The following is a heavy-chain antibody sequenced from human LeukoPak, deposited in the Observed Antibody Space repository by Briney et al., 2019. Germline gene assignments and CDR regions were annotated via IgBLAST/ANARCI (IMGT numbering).Heavy chain of an antibody. CDR2: ISWNSGSI. D-gene: IGHD2-2*01. V-gene: IGHV3-9*01. CDR3: AKSGLSGSYYYYGMDV. Sequence: GGSLRLSCAASGFTFDDYAMHWARQAPGKGLEWVSGISWNSGSIGYADSVKGRFTISRDNAKNSLYLQMNSLRAEDTALYYCAKSGLSGSYYYYGMDVWGQGTTVTVS. J-gene: IGHJ6*02. CDR1: GFTFDDYA.